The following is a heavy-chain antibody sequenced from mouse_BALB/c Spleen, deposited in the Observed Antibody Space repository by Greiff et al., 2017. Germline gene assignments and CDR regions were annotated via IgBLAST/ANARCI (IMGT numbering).Heavy chain of an antibody. V-gene: IGHV5-6*01. Sequence: EVKVVESGGDLVKPGGSLKLSCAASGFTFSSYGMSWVRQTPDKRLEWVATISSGGSYTYYPDSVKGRFTISRDNAKNTLYLQMSSLESEDTAMYYCARLGFDYWGQGTTLTVSS. J-gene: IGHJ2*01. CDR1: GFTFSSYG. CDR3: ARLGFDY. CDR2: ISSGGSYT.